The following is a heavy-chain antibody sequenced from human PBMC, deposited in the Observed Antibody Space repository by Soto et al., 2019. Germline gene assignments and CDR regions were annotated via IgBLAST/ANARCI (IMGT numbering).Heavy chain of an antibody. D-gene: IGHD6-13*01. CDR2: IYYSGST. Sequence: SETLSLTCTVSDGSISSGGYYWSWIRQHPGKGLEWIGYIYYSGSTYYNPSLKSRVTISVDTSKNQFSLKLSSVTAADTAVYYCARDRSSRSSWYSQVDYWGQGTLVTVSS. J-gene: IGHJ4*02. CDR1: DGSISSGGYY. V-gene: IGHV4-31*03. CDR3: ARDRSSRSSWYSQVDY.